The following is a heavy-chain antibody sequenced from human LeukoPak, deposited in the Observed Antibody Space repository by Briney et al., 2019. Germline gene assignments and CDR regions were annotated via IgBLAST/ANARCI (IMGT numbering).Heavy chain of an antibody. Sequence: SETLSLTCTVSGGSINSSSYYWGCIRQPPGKGLEWIGSIYYSGSTYYNPSLKSRVTISVDTSKNQFSLKLSSVTAADTAVYYCARSRYEYSSPSFQHWGQGTLVTVSS. CDR2: IYYSGST. D-gene: IGHD6-6*01. CDR1: GGSINSSSYY. CDR3: ARSRYEYSSPSFQH. J-gene: IGHJ1*01. V-gene: IGHV4-39*01.